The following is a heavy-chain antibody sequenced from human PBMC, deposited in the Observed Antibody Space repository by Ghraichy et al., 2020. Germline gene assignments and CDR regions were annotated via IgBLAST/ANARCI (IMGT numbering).Heavy chain of an antibody. CDR3: ARDREPYSNQEEGWFDP. J-gene: IGHJ5*02. Sequence: GGSLRLSCAASGFTFSSYWMTWVRQAPGKGLEWVANIKQDGSEKYYVDSVKGRFTISRDNAKNSLYLQMNSLRAEDTAVYYCARDREPYSNQEEGWFDPWGQGTLVTVSS. CDR2: IKQDGSEK. D-gene: IGHD5-18*01. CDR1: GFTFSSYW. V-gene: IGHV3-7*01.